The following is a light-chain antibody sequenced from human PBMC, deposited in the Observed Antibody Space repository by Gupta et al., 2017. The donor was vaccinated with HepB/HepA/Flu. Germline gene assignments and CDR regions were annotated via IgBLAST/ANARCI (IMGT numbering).Light chain of an antibody. V-gene: IGLV2-11*01. CDR2: DVF. J-gene: IGLJ2*01. CDR1: SGVVDAYNF. Sequence: QSALTQPRSVSGSPGQSVTISCTGTSGVVDAYNFVSWYRLHPGKPPKLLIYDVFKRPSGVPDRFSGSKSGTTASLTISGLQTEDEADYPCCSYAGSNTVVFGGGTTLTIL. CDR3: CSYAGSNTVV.